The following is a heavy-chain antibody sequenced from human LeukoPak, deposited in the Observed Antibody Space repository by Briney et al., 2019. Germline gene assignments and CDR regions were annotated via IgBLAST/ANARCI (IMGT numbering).Heavy chain of an antibody. CDR2: MNPNSGNT. CDR1: GYTFTSYD. J-gene: IGHJ6*03. D-gene: IGHD2-2*01. CDR3: ARESVPSEYYYYYMDV. V-gene: IGHV1-8*01. Sequence: ASVKVSGKASGYTFTSYDINWVRQATGQGLEWMGWMNPNSGNTGYAQKFQGRVTMTRNTSISTAYMELSSLRSEDTAVYYCARESVPSEYYYYYMDVWGKGTTVTVSS.